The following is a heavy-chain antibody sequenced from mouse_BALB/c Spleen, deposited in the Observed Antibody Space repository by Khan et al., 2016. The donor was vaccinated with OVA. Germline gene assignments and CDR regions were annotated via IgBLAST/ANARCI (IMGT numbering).Heavy chain of an antibody. CDR1: GFSLSRYN. CDR3: ARAYYRYDGYYAMDY. Sequence: VQLQESGPGLVAPSQSLSITCTVSGFSLSRYNIHWVRQPPGKGLNWLGVIWGGGGTDYNSTLKSRLSIIKDNYKSQVFLKMNSMQTADTAMYYCARAYYRYDGYYAMDYWGQGTSVTVSS. J-gene: IGHJ4*01. CDR2: IWGGGGT. V-gene: IGHV2-6-4*01. D-gene: IGHD2-14*01.